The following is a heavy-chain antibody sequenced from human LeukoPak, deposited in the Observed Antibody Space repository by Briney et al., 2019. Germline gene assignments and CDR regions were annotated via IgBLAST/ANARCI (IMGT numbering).Heavy chain of an antibody. V-gene: IGHV1-18*01. J-gene: IGHJ4*02. CDR3: ARNSYSSGYWYYFDY. CDR2: ISAYTGDT. CDR1: GYPFRNYA. Sequence: GASVKVSCKASGYPFRNYAFNWVRQAPGQGLEWMGWISAYTGDTKYAQKFQGRVTMTTDTSTNTAFMELRSLRSDDTAVFYCARNSYSSGYWYYFDYWGQGTLVTVSS. D-gene: IGHD3-22*01.